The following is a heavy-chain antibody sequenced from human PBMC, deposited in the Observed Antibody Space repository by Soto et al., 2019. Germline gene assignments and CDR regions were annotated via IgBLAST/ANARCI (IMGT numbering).Heavy chain of an antibody. CDR2: IIPLFRTP. J-gene: IGHJ6*02. V-gene: IGHV1-69*12. D-gene: IGHD4-4*01. CDR1: GGTFSSYA. CDR3: ARDNDRLQLGGNYYYIMDV. Sequence: QVQLVQSGAEVNEPGSSVKVSCKASGGTFSSYAISWVRQAPGQGLEWMGGIIPLFRTPDYAQKFQGRVTITADEPTSTAYMELSSLRFDDTAVYYCARDNDRLQLGGNYYYIMDVWGQGTTITVSS.